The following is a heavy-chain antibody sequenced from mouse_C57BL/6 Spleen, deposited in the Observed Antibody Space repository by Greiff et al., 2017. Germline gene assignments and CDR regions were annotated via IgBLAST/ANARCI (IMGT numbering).Heavy chain of an antibody. J-gene: IGHJ1*03. D-gene: IGHD2-4*01. Sequence: DVKLVESGGGLVKPGGSLKLSCAASGFTFSDYGMHWVRQAPEKGLEWVAYISSGSSTIYYADTVKGRFTISRDNAKNTLFLQMTSLRSEDTAMYYCARGGLRYWYFDVWGTGTTVTVSS. CDR2: ISSGSSTI. CDR3: ARGGLRYWYFDV. CDR1: GFTFSDYG. V-gene: IGHV5-17*01.